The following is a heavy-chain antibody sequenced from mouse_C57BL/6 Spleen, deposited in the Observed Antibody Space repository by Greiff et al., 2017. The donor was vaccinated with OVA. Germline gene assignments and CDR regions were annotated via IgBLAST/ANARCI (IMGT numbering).Heavy chain of an antibody. Sequence: EVQLQESGGGLVKPGGSLKLSCAASGFTFSDYGMHWVRQAPEKGLEWVAYISSGSSTIYYADTVKGRFTISRDNAKNTLFLQMTSLRSEDTAMYYCARGNYYDVWGTGTTVTVSS. J-gene: IGHJ1*03. CDR1: GFTFSDYG. CDR3: ARGNYYDV. V-gene: IGHV5-17*01. CDR2: ISSGSSTI.